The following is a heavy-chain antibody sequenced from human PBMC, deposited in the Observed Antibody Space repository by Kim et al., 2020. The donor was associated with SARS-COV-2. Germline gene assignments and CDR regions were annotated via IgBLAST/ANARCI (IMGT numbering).Heavy chain of an antibody. J-gene: IGHJ5*02. V-gene: IGHV3-74*01. Sequence: GGSLRLSCAASGFTFSSYWMHWVRQAPGKGLVWVSRINSDGSSTSYADSVKGRFTISRDSAKNTLYLQMNSLRAEDTAVYYCARGGNGDYRTFDPWGQGTLVTVSS. CDR3: ARGGNGDYRTFDP. CDR1: GFTFSSYW. D-gene: IGHD4-4*01. CDR2: INSDGSST.